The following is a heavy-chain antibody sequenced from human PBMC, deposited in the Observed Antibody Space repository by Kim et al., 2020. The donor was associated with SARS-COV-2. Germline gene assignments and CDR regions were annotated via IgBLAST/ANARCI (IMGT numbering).Heavy chain of an antibody. J-gene: IGHJ4*02. D-gene: IGHD3-16*01. Sequence: YGDSVKGRFTISRDNAKNSLYLQMNNLRGEDTAVYYSAAWQYDESPPGDWGQGTLVTVAS. CDR3: AAWQYDESPPGD. V-gene: IGHV3-7*01.